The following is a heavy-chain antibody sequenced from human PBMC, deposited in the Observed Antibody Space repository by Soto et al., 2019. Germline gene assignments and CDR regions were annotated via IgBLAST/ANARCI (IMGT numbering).Heavy chain of an antibody. V-gene: IGHV3-74*01. CDR3: ARSKGVLWFGAPPPIDY. J-gene: IGHJ4*02. CDR1: GFTFSSYW. CDR2: INSDGSST. D-gene: IGHD3-10*01. Sequence: GSLRLSCAASGFTFSSYWMHWVRQAPGKGLVWVSRINSDGSSTSYADSVKGRFTISRDNAKNTLYLQMNSLRAEDTAVYYCARSKGVLWFGAPPPIDYWGQGTLVTVSS.